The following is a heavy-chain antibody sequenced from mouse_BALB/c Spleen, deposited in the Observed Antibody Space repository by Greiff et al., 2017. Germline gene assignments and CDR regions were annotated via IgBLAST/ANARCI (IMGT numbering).Heavy chain of an antibody. Sequence: QVQLQQPGAELVKPGASVKLSCKASGYTFTSYWMHWVKQRPGQGLEWIGEINPSNGRTNYNEKFKSKATLTVDKSSSTAYMQLSSLTSEDSAVYYCARDGLLRYLFAYWGQGTLVTVSA. CDR2: INPSNGRT. D-gene: IGHD1-1*01. CDR1: GYTFTSYW. CDR3: ARDGLLRYLFAY. J-gene: IGHJ3*01. V-gene: IGHV1S81*02.